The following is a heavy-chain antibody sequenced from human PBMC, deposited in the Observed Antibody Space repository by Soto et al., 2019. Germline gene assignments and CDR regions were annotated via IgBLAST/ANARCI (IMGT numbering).Heavy chain of an antibody. J-gene: IGHJ4*02. V-gene: IGHV3-23*01. CDR3: AQSPGDPTVTTFDY. D-gene: IGHD4-4*01. Sequence: GKGLEWVSAISGSGGSTYYADSVKGRFTISRDNSKNTLYLQMNSLRAEDTAVYDCAQSPGDPTVTTFDYWGQGTLVTVSS. CDR2: ISGSGGST.